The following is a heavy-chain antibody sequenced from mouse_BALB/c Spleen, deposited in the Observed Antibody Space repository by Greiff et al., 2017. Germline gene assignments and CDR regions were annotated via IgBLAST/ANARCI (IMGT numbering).Heavy chain of an antibody. CDR1: GYTFTSYW. CDR3: ARFDGYYTAGFAY. D-gene: IGHD2-3*01. J-gene: IGHJ3*01. V-gene: IGHV1-87*01. Sequence: VQLQQSGAELARPGASVKLSCKASGYTFTSYWMQWVKQRPGQGLEWIGAIYPGDGDTRYTQKFKGKATLTADKSSSTAYMQLSSLASEDSAVYYCARFDGYYTAGFAYWGQGTLVTVSA. CDR2: IYPGDGDT.